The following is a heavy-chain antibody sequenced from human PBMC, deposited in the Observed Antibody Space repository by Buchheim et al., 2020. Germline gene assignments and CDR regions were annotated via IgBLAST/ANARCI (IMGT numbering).Heavy chain of an antibody. D-gene: IGHD3-3*01. J-gene: IGHJ6*02. Sequence: QVQLQESGPGLVKPSGTLSLTCAVSGGPISSSNWWSWVRQPPGKGLEWIGEIYHSGSTNYNPSLKSRVTISVDKSKNQFSLKLSSVTAADTAVYYCARAPYYDFWSGYSIGYYYYGMDVWGQGTT. CDR2: IYHSGST. V-gene: IGHV4-4*02. CDR1: GGPISSSNW. CDR3: ARAPYYDFWSGYSIGYYYYGMDV.